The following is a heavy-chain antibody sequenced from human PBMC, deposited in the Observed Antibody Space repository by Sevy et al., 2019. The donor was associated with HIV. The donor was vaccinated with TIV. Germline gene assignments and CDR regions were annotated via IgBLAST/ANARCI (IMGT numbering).Heavy chain of an antibody. Sequence: GGSLRLSCGASGFIFSTYGMHWVRQAPGKGLEWVALIGYDGSSKYYADSVQGRFTISRDNSKNTLDLQMNSLRAEDTAVYYCESGASIVAAGNFAYWGQGTLVTVSS. CDR1: GFIFSTYG. CDR2: IGYDGSSK. CDR3: ESGASIVAAGNFAY. J-gene: IGHJ4*01. D-gene: IGHD6-13*01. V-gene: IGHV3-30*02.